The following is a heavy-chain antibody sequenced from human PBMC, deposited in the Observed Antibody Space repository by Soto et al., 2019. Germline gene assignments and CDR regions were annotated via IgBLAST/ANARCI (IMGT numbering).Heavy chain of an antibody. V-gene: IGHV3-30*18. CDR3: AKVGVLEGSGSYYDYYYYYGMDV. CDR2: ISYDGSNK. D-gene: IGHD3-10*01. CDR1: GFTFSSYG. J-gene: IGHJ6*02. Sequence: GGSLRLSCAASGFTFSSYGMHWVRQAPGKGLEWVAVISYDGSNKYYADSVKGRFTISRDNSKNTLYLQMNSLRAEDTAVYYCAKVGVLEGSGSYYDYYYYYGMDVWGQGTTVTVSS.